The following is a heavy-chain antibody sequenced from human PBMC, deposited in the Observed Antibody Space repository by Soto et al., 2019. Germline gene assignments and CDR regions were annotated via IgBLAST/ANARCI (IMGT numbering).Heavy chain of an antibody. V-gene: IGHV4-59*03. CDR2: IYNTGSA. D-gene: IGHD3-3*01. Sequence: NPSETLSLTCNVSGGSISSYYWTWIRQPPGKGLEYIGYIYNTGSANYNPSLKSRVSISLDTSKNQFSLNLRSVTAADTAVYYCAGMSFTGFGELIGNFYFHGMDVWGQGTTVTVSS. J-gene: IGHJ6*02. CDR1: GGSISSYY. CDR3: AGMSFTGFGELIGNFYFHGMDV.